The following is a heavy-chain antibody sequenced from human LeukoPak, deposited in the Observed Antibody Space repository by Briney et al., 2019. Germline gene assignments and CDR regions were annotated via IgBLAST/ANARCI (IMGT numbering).Heavy chain of an antibody. Sequence: PGASVKVSCKAPGGTFSSYAISWVRQAPGQGLEWMGGIIPIFGTANYAQKFQGRATITTDESTSTAYMELSSLRSEDTAVYYCATGGDFPSFVWFDPWGQGTLVTVSS. CDR1: GGTFSSYA. J-gene: IGHJ5*02. D-gene: IGHD2-21*02. V-gene: IGHV1-69*05. CDR3: ATGGDFPSFVWFDP. CDR2: IIPIFGTA.